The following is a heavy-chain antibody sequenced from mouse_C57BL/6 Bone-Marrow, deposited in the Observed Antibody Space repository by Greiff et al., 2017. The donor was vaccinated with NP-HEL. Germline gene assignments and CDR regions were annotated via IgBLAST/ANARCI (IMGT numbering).Heavy chain of an antibody. Sequence: VQLQQSGPELVKPGASVKISCKASGYTFTDYYMNWVKQSHGKSLEWIGDINPNNGGTSYNQKFKGKATLTVDKSSSTAYMELRSLTSEDSAVYYCARGLRDAMDYWGKGTSVTVSS. V-gene: IGHV1-26*01. CDR1: GYTFTDYY. J-gene: IGHJ4*01. D-gene: IGHD2-2*01. CDR3: ARGLRDAMDY. CDR2: INPNNGGT.